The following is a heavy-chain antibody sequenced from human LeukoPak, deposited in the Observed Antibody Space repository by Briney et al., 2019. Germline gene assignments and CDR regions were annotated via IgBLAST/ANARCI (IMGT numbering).Heavy chain of an antibody. CDR1: GGSISSHY. V-gene: IGHV4-59*11. Sequence: SETLSLTCTVSGGSISSHYWSWIRQPPGKGLEWIGYIYYSGSTNYNPSLKSRVAIFVDTYKNQFLLQLSSVPASDTAAYYYAGGPAPDAFDIWGQGTKVTVSS. J-gene: IGHJ3*02. CDR2: IYYSGST. CDR3: AGGPAPDAFDI.